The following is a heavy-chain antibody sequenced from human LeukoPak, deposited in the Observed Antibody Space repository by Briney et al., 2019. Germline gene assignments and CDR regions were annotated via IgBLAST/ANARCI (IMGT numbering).Heavy chain of an antibody. CDR3: ARGNVGGEFDY. CDR1: GFTFSSYW. D-gene: IGHD4-11*01. CDR2: IKQDGSEK. Sequence: GGSPRLSCAASGFTFSSYWMSWVRQAPGKGLEWVANIKQDGSEKYYVDSVKGRFTISRDNAKNSLYLQMNSLRAEDTAVYYCARGNVGGEFDYWGQGTLATVSS. J-gene: IGHJ4*02. V-gene: IGHV3-7*01.